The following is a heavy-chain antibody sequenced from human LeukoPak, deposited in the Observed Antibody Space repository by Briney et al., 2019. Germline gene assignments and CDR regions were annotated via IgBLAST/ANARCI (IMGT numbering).Heavy chain of an antibody. CDR1: GFTLSTYN. J-gene: IGHJ4*02. CDR2: ISTSSSYI. CDR3: ARDRDWNSGFDY. Sequence: GGSLRLSCAASGFTLSTYNMKWVRQAPRKGLEWVSSISTSSSYIYYADSVKGRFTISRDNARNSLYLQMNSLRAEDTAVYYCARDRDWNSGFDYWGQGTLVIVSS. D-gene: IGHD1-7*01. V-gene: IGHV3-21*01.